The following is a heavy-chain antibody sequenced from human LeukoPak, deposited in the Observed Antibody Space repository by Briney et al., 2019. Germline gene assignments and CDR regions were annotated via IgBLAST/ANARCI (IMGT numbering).Heavy chain of an antibody. Sequence: GGSLRLSCAASGFTFSNYAMSWVRQAPGKGLEWVSGIGGTGGSTYYADSVKGRFTISRDNSKNTLYLQMNSLRAEDTAVYYCARVTPWDYWGQGSLVTVSS. CDR2: IGGTGGST. J-gene: IGHJ4*02. CDR3: ARVTPWDY. V-gene: IGHV3-23*01. CDR1: GFTFSNYA.